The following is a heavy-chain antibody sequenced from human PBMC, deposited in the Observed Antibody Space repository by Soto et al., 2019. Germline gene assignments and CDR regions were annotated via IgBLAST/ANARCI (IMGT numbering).Heavy chain of an antibody. CDR1: GGTFSGYG. D-gene: IGHD3-3*01. Sequence: QVQLVQSGAEVKKPGSSVKVSCKASGGTFSGYGISWVRQAPGQGLEWMGGVIPILASTYYAPDFQGRITITADEATSTVYMEVRRLRSDDTAVYYCARGAGIFGVVAFGSRGQGTLVTVSS. CDR3: ARGAGIFGVVAFGS. V-gene: IGHV1-69*01. J-gene: IGHJ4*02. CDR2: VIPILAST.